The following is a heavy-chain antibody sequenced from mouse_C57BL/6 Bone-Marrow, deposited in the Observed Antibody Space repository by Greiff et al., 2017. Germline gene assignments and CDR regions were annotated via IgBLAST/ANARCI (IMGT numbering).Heavy chain of an antibody. V-gene: IGHV5-9*01. J-gene: IGHJ4*01. D-gene: IGHD2-3*01. CDR3: ARHGWLRAYYAMDY. CDR1: GFTFSSYT. Sequence: DVMLVESGGGLVKPGGSLKLSCAASGFTFSSYTMSWVRQTPEKRLEWVATISGGGGNTYYPDSVKGRFTISRDNAKNTLYLQMSSLRSEDTALYYCARHGWLRAYYAMDYWGQGTSVTVSS. CDR2: ISGGGGNT.